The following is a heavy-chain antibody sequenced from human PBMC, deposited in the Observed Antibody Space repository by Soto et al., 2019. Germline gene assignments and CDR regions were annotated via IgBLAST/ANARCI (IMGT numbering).Heavy chain of an antibody. CDR2: FDPEDGET. V-gene: IGHV1-24*01. J-gene: IGHJ6*03. CDR1: GYTLTELS. CDR3: ATGSPYYDILTGGGSYYYYMDV. Sequence: ASVKVSCKVSGYTLTELSMHWVRQAPGKGLEWMGGFDPEDGETIYAQKFQGRVTMTEETSTDTAYMELSSLRSEDTAVYYCATGSPYYDILTGGGSYYYYMDVWGKGTTVTVSS. D-gene: IGHD3-9*01.